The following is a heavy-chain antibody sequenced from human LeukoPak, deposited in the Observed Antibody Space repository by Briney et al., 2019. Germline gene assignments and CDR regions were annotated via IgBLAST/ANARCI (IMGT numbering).Heavy chain of an antibody. CDR1: GGSISSSSYY. D-gene: IGHD6-19*01. CDR2: IYYSGST. J-gene: IGHJ5*02. V-gene: IGHV4-39*01. Sequence: SETLSLTCTVSGGSISSSSYYWGWIRQPPGKGLEWIGSIYYSGSTYYNPSLKSRVTISVDTSKNQFSLKLSSVTAADTAVYYCARAVAGTTGGFWFDPWGQGTLVTVSS. CDR3: ARAVAGTTGGFWFDP.